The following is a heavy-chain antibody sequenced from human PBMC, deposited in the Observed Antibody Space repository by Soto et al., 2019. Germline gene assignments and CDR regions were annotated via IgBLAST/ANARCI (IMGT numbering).Heavy chain of an antibody. CDR2: IIPICGTA. J-gene: IGHJ4*02. D-gene: IGHD3-22*01. Sequence: TVSCKTSGGSFRSCARMWVQQEKVQVLEWMGGIIPICGTANYAQKFQGRVTITADKSTSTAYMELSSLRSEDTAVYYCAREHYDSSGYWSSAPYWRQGNLVNGSA. CDR1: GGSFRSCA. CDR3: AREHYDSSGYWSSAPY. V-gene: IGHV1-69*06.